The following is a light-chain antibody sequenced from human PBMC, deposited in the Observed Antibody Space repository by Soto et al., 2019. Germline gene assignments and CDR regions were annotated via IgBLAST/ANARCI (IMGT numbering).Light chain of an antibody. J-gene: IGKJ1*01. Sequence: DIQMTQSPSSLSASVGDRVTITCRASQSISSYLNWYQQKPGKAPKVLIYDASNLESGVPSRFSGSRSGTEFILTISSLQPDDFATYYCQHYGGMWTFGQGTKVDIK. CDR2: DAS. CDR1: QSISSY. V-gene: IGKV1-5*01. CDR3: QHYGGMWT.